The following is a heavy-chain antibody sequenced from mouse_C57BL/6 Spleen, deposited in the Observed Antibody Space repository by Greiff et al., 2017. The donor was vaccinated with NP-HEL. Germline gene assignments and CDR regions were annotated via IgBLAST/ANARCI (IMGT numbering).Heavy chain of an antibody. CDR2: IHPNSGST. Sequence: QVQLQQPGAELVKPGASVKLSCKASGYTFTSYWMHWVKQRPGQGLEWIGMIHPNSGSTNYNEKFKSKATLTVDKSSSTAYMQLSSLTSEDSAVYYCARRMVTTGDFDYWGQGTTLTVSS. CDR3: ARRMVTTGDFDY. J-gene: IGHJ2*01. V-gene: IGHV1-64*01. D-gene: IGHD2-2*01. CDR1: GYTFTSYW.